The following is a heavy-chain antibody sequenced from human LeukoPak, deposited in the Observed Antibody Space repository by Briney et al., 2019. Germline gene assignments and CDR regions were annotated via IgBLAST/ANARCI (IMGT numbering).Heavy chain of an antibody. CDR1: GGSIGRYY. D-gene: IGHD3-16*01. J-gene: IGHJ6*03. CDR2: INHSGST. CDR3: ARETSQKGAHYMDV. V-gene: IGHV4-59*01. Sequence: SETLSLTCTVSGGSIGRYYWSWIRQPPGKGLEWIGEINHSGSTNYNPCLKSRVTISVDTSKNQFSLKLSSVTAADTAVYYCARETSQKGAHYMDVWGKGTTVTISS.